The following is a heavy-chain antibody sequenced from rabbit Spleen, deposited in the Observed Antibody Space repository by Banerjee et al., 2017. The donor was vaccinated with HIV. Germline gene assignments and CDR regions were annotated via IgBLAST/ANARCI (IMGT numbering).Heavy chain of an antibody. CDR3: ARDLDGVIGWNFGW. V-gene: IGHV1S45*01. D-gene: IGHD1-1*01. J-gene: IGHJ4*01. Sequence: QEQLVESGGGLVKPGAFMTLTCIASGVSFSGSSYMCWVRQAPGKGLEWIACIELGSSGFTYFASWAKGRFTISKTSSTTVTLHMTSLTAADTATYFCARDLDGVIGWNFGWWGPGTLVTVS. CDR2: IELGSSGFT. CDR1: GVSFSGSSY.